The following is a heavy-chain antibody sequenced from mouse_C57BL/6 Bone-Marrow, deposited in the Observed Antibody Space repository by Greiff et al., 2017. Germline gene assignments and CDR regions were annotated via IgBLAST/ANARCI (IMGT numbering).Heavy chain of an antibody. CDR2: ISSGGSYT. V-gene: IGHV5-6*01. Sequence: EVKVVESGGDLVKPGGSLKLSCAASGFTFSSYGMSWVRQTPDKRLEWVATISSGGSYTYYPDSVKGRFTISRDNAKNTLDLQMSSLKSEDTAMYYCARQSGSYYSNYVDVWGTGTTVTVSS. CDR3: ARQSGSYYSNYVDV. CDR1: GFTFSSYG. D-gene: IGHD2-5*01. J-gene: IGHJ1*03.